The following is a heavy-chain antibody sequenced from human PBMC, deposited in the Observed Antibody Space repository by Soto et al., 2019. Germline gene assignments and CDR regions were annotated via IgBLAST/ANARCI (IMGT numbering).Heavy chain of an antibody. J-gene: IGHJ5*02. CDR3: ASADYYDSSGYYLSWFDP. CDR1: GGTFSSYA. V-gene: IGHV1-69*13. D-gene: IGHD3-22*01. CDR2: IIPIFGTA. Sequence: GASVKVSCKASGGTFSSYAISWVRQAPGQGLEWMGGIIPIFGTANYAQKFQGRVTITADESTSTAYMELSSLRSEDTAVYYCASADYYDSSGYYLSWFDPWGQATLVTV.